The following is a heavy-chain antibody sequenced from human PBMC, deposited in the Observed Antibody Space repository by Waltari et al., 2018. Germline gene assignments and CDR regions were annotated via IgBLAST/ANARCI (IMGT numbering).Heavy chain of an antibody. CDR3: ARGYCVSNSCYCGDS. CDR1: GFSVSDTY. V-gene: IGHV3-72*01. J-gene: IGHJ4*02. Sequence: EVQLVESGGGLVQPGGSLRLSCAASGFSVSDTYMDWVRQAPGKGLEWVARIRDKAKSYTLEYAASVKGRFIISRDDSMNSLYLQMNNLKTEDTAMYFCARGYCVSNSCYCGDSWGQGTLVTVSS. CDR2: IRDKAKSYTL. D-gene: IGHD2-2*01.